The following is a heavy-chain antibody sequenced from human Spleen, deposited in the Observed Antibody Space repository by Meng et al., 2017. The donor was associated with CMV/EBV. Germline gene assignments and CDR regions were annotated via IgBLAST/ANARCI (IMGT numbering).Heavy chain of an antibody. D-gene: IGHD3-22*01. CDR2: MNPNSGNT. V-gene: IGHV1-8*03. J-gene: IGHJ6*02. Sequence: ASVKVSCKASGYTFTSYDINWVRQATGQGLEWMGWMNPNSGNTGYAQKFQGRVTITRNTSISTAYMELSSLRSEDTAVYYCARDPAYYYDSSGLTGHGMDVWGQGTTVTVSS. CDR3: ARDPAYYYDSSGLTGHGMDV. CDR1: GYTFTSYD.